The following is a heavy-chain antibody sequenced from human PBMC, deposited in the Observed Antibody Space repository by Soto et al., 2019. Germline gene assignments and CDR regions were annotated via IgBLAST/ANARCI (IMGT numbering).Heavy chain of an antibody. V-gene: IGHV3-23*01. CDR3: ATRDCSGGTCYFDY. J-gene: IGHJ4*02. CDR1: GFTFSSNA. Sequence: EVQLLESGGGLVQPGGSLRLSCSGSGFTFSSNAIHWVRQAPGKGLEWVSGTTARGDRTYYGDSVKGRFTISRDNSKNTLYLQMNSLRADDTAVYYCATRDCSGGTCYFDYWGQGTLVTVSS. CDR2: TTARGDRT. D-gene: IGHD2-15*01.